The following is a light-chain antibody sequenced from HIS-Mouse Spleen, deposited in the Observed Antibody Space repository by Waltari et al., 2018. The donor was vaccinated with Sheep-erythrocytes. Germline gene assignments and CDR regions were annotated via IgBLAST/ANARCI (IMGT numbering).Light chain of an antibody. J-gene: IGLJ1*01. CDR1: RSDVGGYNY. Sequence: QSALTQPRSVSGSPVQSVTISCTGTRSDVGGYNYVSWYQQHPGKAPQLMIYDVSKRPSGVPDRFSGSKSGNTASLTISGLQAEDEADYYCCSYAGSYNHVFATGTKVTVL. V-gene: IGLV2-11*01. CDR2: DVS. CDR3: CSYAGSYNHV.